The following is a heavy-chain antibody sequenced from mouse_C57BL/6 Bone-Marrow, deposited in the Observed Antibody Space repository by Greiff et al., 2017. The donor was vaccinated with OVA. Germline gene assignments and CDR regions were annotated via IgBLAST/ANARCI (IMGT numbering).Heavy chain of an antibody. CDR3: ARDDGGRYFDV. Sequence: EVKLVESEGGLVQPGSSMKLSCTASGFTFSDYYMAWVRQVPEKGLEWVANINYDGSSTYYLDSLKSRFIISRDNAKNILYLQMSSLKSEDTATYYCARDDGGRYFDVWGTGTTVTVSS. CDR2: INYDGSST. CDR1: GFTFSDYY. D-gene: IGHD1-1*01. V-gene: IGHV5-16*01. J-gene: IGHJ1*03.